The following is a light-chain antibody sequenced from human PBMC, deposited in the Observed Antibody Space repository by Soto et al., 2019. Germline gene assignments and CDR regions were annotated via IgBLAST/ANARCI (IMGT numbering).Light chain of an antibody. Sequence: EIVLTQSPGTLSLSPGERATLSCRSSQSVSSSYLAWYQQKPGQAPRLLIYGASSRPTGIPDRFSGSGSGTDFTLTISRLETEDFAGYYCQQYGSSPVTFGGGTKVEIK. V-gene: IGKV3-20*01. CDR1: QSVSSSY. J-gene: IGKJ4*01. CDR3: QQYGSSPVT. CDR2: GAS.